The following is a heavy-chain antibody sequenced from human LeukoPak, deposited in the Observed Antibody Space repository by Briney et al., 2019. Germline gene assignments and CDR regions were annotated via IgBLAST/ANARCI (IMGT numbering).Heavy chain of an antibody. J-gene: IGHJ4*02. D-gene: IGHD6-13*01. V-gene: IGHV3-49*04. CDR1: GFTFSAYT. CDR2: IRSKAYGGTT. Sequence: GGSLRLSCSASGFTFSAYTMNWVRQAPGKGLEWVGFIRSKAYGGTTEYAASVKGRFTISRDDSKSIAYLQMNSLKTEDTAVYYCTRDDWCCEQQLEEFGYWGQGTLVTVSS. CDR3: TRDDWCCEQQLEEFGY.